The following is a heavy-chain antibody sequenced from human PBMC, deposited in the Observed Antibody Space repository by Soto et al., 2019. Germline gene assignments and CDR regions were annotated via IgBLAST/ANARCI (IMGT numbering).Heavy chain of an antibody. CDR1: GYTFSNYA. CDR3: ARAELERGEVGYFGMDV. V-gene: IGHV1-18*04. D-gene: IGHD1-1*01. J-gene: IGHJ6*02. Sequence: ASVKVSCKTSGYTFSNYAISWVRRAPGQGLECMGWISSYNSNNGDTKSAQMLQGRVTMTIDTSATTAYMELRSLRSDDTAVYYCARAELERGEVGYFGMDVWGQGTTVTVYS. CDR2: ISSYNSNNGDT.